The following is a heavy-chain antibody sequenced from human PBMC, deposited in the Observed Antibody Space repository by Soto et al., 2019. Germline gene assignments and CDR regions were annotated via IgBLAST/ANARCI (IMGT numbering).Heavy chain of an antibody. CDR2: INAHSGGT. V-gene: IGHV1-2*02. CDR1: GFSFTGYY. Sequence: SSVKVSCKASGFSFTGYYIHWLRQAPGQGLEWMGWINAHSGGTEYAQKFQGRVTLTRDTSIATAYLTLTSLTSDDTARYYCAKDLTRQLAYWLDPWGQGTQVTVCS. D-gene: IGHD6-6*01. CDR3: AKDLTRQLAYWLDP. J-gene: IGHJ5*02.